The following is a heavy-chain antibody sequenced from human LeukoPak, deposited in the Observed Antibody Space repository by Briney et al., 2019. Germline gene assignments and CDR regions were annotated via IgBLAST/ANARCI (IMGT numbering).Heavy chain of an antibody. D-gene: IGHD3-22*01. J-gene: IGHJ4*02. V-gene: IGHV1-2*02. CDR3: ASGYYDSSGYYYATDY. CDR2: INPNSGGT. Sequence: GASVKVSCKASGYTFTGYYMHWVRQAPGQGLEWMGWINPNSGGTNYAQKFQGRVTMTRDTSISTAYMELSRLRSDDTAVYYCASGYYDSSGYYYATDYWGQGTLVTVSS. CDR1: GYTFTGYY.